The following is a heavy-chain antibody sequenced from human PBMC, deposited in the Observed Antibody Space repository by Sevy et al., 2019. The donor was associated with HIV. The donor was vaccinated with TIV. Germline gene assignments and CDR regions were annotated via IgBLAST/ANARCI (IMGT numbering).Heavy chain of an antibody. CDR2: VWYDGINK. D-gene: IGHD3-10*01. Sequence: GGSLRLSCTASGFTFSDYGMHWVRQAPGKGLEWVAVVWYDGINKYYGDSVKGRFTISRDNSKNTLYLQMNSLRAEDTAVYYCARDNLPPVMVSMVRGALSYYFDYWGQGTLVTVSS. J-gene: IGHJ4*02. V-gene: IGHV3-33*01. CDR1: GFTFSDYG. CDR3: ARDNLPPVMVSMVRGALSYYFDY.